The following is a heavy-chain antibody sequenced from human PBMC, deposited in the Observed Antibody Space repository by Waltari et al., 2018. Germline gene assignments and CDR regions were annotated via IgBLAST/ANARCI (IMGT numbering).Heavy chain of an antibody. V-gene: IGHV3-21*02. D-gene: IGHD5-18*01. Sequence: QLVESGGGLVKPGGSLGLSCGASGFNFGSVRRNWVRQAPGKGLEWISYISGDSAYINYAASVRGRFTVSRDNAKNSLYLHMDSLRVDDTAVYFCAREETEDSMVNYWGQGTLVTVSS. CDR3: AREETEDSMVNY. CDR2: ISGDSAYI. CDR1: GFNFGSVR. J-gene: IGHJ4*02.